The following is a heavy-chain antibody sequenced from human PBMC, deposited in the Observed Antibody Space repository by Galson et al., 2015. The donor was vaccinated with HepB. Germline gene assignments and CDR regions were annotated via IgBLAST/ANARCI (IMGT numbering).Heavy chain of an antibody. V-gene: IGHV4-28*01. Sequence: SETLSLTCDVSGYTIRSNNWWGWIRQPPGKGLEWIGSIYHLGSTQYNPSLKSRVTLSVDTSKNQFSLKLSSVTAVDTAVYYCSRTNYDFWSGYHDAFDIWGRGTMVTVSS. CDR3: SRTNYDFWSGYHDAFDI. D-gene: IGHD3-3*01. CDR2: IYHLGST. CDR1: GYTIRSNNW. J-gene: IGHJ3*02.